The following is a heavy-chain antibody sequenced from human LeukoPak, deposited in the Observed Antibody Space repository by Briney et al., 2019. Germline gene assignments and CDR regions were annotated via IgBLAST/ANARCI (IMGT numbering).Heavy chain of an antibody. CDR1: GFTFSNSG. J-gene: IGHJ2*01. Sequence: QSGGSLRLSCAASGFTFSNSGMHWVRQAPGKGLEWVAFISFDGNNKFSADSVKGRFTISRDNSKNTLYLQMNSLRAEDTAVYYCAKERVGVSPFDLWGRGTLVTVS. D-gene: IGHD3-3*01. V-gene: IGHV3-30*18. CDR3: AKERVGVSPFDL. CDR2: ISFDGNNK.